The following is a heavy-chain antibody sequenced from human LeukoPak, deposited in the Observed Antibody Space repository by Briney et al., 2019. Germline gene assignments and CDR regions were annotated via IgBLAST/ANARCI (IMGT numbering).Heavy chain of an antibody. J-gene: IGHJ4*02. V-gene: IGHV1-24*01. D-gene: IGHD3-22*01. CDR2: FDPEDGET. Sequence: GASVKVSCKVSGYTLTELSMHWVRQAPGKGLEWMGGFDPEDGETIYAQKFQGRVTMTEETSTDTAYMELSSLRSEDTAVYYCATVVSKYYYDSSGYSFDYWGQGTLVTVSS. CDR3: ATVVSKYYYDSSGYSFDY. CDR1: GYTLTELS.